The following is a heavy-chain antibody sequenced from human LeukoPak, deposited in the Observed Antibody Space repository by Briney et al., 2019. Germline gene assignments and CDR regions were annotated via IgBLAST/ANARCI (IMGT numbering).Heavy chain of an antibody. CDR2: IHPNSGGT. Sequence: ASVKVSCTASVYTFTGFYLHWVRQAPGQGLEWMGWIHPNSGGTNSAQKFQGRVTMTRDTSISTAYMELSNLRSDDTAVYYCARDRTKIYSPWGQGTLVTVSA. J-gene: IGHJ5*02. V-gene: IGHV1-2*02. CDR3: ARDRTKIYSP. CDR1: VYTFTGFY. D-gene: IGHD1-26*01.